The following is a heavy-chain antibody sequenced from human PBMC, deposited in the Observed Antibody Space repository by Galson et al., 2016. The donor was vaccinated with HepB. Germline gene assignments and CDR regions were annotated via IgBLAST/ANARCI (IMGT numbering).Heavy chain of an antibody. CDR1: GFTFTTYW. Sequence: SLRLSYAASGFTFTTYWMTWVRQAPGKGLEWVANIKQDGSEKYYVDSVKGRFTISRDNAKNSLYLQMNSLRAEDTAVYYCATPDEGSGRIFDYWGQGTLVTVSS. CDR2: IKQDGSEK. V-gene: IGHV3-7*03. J-gene: IGHJ4*02. D-gene: IGHD2-15*01. CDR3: ATPDEGSGRIFDY.